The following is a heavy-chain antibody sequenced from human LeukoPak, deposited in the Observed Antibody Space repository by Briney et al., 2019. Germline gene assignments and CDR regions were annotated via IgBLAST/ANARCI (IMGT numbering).Heavy chain of an antibody. Sequence: GGSLRLSCAASGFTFSSYAMSLVRQAPGKGLEWVSAISGSGGSTYYADSVKGRFTISRDNAKNSLYLQMNSLRAEDTAVYYCALLGGAYCGGDCSYGMDVWGQGTTVTVSS. D-gene: IGHD2-21*01. CDR2: ISGSGGST. CDR3: ALLGGAYCGGDCSYGMDV. CDR1: GFTFSSYA. V-gene: IGHV3-23*01. J-gene: IGHJ6*02.